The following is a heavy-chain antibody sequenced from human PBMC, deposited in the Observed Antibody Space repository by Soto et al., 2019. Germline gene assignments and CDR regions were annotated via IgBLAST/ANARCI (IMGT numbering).Heavy chain of an antibody. CDR2: IYPGDSDT. D-gene: IGHD7-27*01. CDR1: GYSFTSYW. J-gene: IGHJ6*02. Sequence: GESLKISWKDSGYSFTSYWISWVRQMPGKGLEWMGIIYPGDSDTRYSPSFQGQVTISADKSISTAYLQWSSLKASDTAMYYCTVSGDPYYYGMDVWGQGTTVTVSS. CDR3: TVSGDPYYYGMDV. V-gene: IGHV5-51*01.